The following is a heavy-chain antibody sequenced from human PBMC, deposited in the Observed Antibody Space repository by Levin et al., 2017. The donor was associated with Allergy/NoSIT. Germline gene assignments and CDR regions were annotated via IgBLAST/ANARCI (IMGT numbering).Heavy chain of an antibody. D-gene: IGHD3-3*01. J-gene: IGHJ4*02. CDR1: GFTFSSYE. V-gene: IGHV3-48*03. CDR2: ISSTGSTI. Sequence: GGSLRLSCEASGFTFSSYEMNWVRRAPGKGLEWVSYISSTGSTIYSADSVKGRFTISRDNAKNSLYLHMNSLRAEDTAVYYCARQLGNFWSGYNYFDYWGQGTLVTVSS. CDR3: ARQLGNFWSGYNYFDY.